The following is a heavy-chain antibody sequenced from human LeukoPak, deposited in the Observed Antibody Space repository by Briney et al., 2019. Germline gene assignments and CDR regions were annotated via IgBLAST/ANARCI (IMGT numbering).Heavy chain of an antibody. J-gene: IGHJ4*02. CDR3: AKDGAADDFWSGYYVDQ. V-gene: IGHV3-11*06. CDR2: TSSRSYT. CDR1: GFTFSDYY. D-gene: IGHD3-3*01. Sequence: GGSLRLSCVASGFTFSDYYMSWIRQAPGKGLEWVSYTSSRSYTNYADSVKGRFTISRDNAKNSLYLQMNSLRAEDTAVYYCAKDGAADDFWSGYYVDQWGQGTLVTVSS.